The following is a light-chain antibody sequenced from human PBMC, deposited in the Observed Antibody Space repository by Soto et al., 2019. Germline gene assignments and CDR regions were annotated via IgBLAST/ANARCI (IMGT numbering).Light chain of an antibody. Sequence: SAVTLSVSTWERATLSCRASQSVATYLAWYQQKSGQAPRLLIYDVSNRATGVPARFSGCGSGTDFTLTISSLQSEDFAVYYCQQRNNWQVTFGQGTRLEIK. CDR2: DVS. V-gene: IGKV3D-11*02. CDR3: QQRNNWQVT. CDR1: QSVATY. J-gene: IGKJ5*01.